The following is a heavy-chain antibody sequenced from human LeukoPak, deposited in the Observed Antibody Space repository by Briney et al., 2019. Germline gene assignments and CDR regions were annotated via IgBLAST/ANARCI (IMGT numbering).Heavy chain of an antibody. D-gene: IGHD3-10*01. J-gene: IGHJ4*02. Sequence: GGSLRLSCAASGFTFSNAWMSWVRQAPGKGLEWVSVIYSGGSTFYADSVKGRFSISRDNSKNTLYLQMNSLRAEDTAVYYCAKDLKGYYGSGSYPHWGQGTLVTVSS. CDR3: AKDLKGYYGSGSYPH. CDR2: IYSGGST. CDR1: GFTFSNAW. V-gene: IGHV3-53*01.